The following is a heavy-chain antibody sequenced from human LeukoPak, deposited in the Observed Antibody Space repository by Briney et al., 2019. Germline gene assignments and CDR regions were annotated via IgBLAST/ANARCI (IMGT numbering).Heavy chain of an antibody. J-gene: IGHJ5*02. V-gene: IGHV1-2*02. CDR3: ARLSGAYDSSRRVVDP. CDR2: INPNSGGT. D-gene: IGHD3-22*01. CDR1: GYTFTGYY. Sequence: ASVKVSCKASGYTFTGYYMHWVRQAPGQGLEWMGWINPNSGGTNYAQKFQGRVTMTRDTSISTAYMELSRLRSDDTAVYYCARLSGAYDSSRRVVDPWGQGTLVTVSS.